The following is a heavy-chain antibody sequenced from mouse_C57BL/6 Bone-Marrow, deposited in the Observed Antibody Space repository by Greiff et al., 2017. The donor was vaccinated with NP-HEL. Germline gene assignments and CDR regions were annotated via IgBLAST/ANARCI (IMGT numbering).Heavy chain of an antibody. D-gene: IGHD1-1*01. CDR1: GYTFTSYW. CDR3: ARGGVITTVVARYFDV. CDR2: IHPNSGST. V-gene: IGHV1-64*01. J-gene: IGHJ1*03. Sequence: QVQLQQPGAELVKPGASVKLSCKASGYTFTSYWMHWVKQRPGQGLEWIGMIHPNSGSTNYNEKFKSKATLTVDTSSSTAYMQLSSLTSEDSAVYYCARGGVITTVVARYFDVWGTGTTVTVSS.